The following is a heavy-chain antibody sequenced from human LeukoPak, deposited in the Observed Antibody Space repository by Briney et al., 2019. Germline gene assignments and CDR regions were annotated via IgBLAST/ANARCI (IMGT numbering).Heavy chain of an antibody. V-gene: IGHV4-59*05. Sequence: PSETLSLTCTVSGGSISSYYWSWIRQPPGKGLEWIGSVYYGGSTYYNPSLKSRVTISVDTSKNQFSLKLSSVTAADTAVYYCARHDIVATMFDYWGQGTLVTVSS. J-gene: IGHJ4*02. CDR1: GGSISSYY. CDR3: ARHDIVATMFDY. CDR2: VYYGGST. D-gene: IGHD5-12*01.